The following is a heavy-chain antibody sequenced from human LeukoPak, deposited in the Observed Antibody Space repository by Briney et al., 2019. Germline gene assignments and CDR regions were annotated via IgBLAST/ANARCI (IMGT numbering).Heavy chain of an antibody. CDR3: ARHTPYYYYYYMDV. Sequence: SVKVSCKASGGTFSSYAISWVRQAPGQGLEWMGRIIPIFGTANYAQKFQGRVTITTDESTSTAYMELSSLRSEDTAVYYCARHTPYYYYYYMDVWGKGTTVTVSS. V-gene: IGHV1-69*05. CDR1: GGTFSSYA. CDR2: IIPIFGTA. J-gene: IGHJ6*03. D-gene: IGHD2-21*01.